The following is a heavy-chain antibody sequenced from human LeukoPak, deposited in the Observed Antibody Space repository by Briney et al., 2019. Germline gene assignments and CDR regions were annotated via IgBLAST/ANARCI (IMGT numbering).Heavy chain of an antibody. CDR3: TKDLSFWDN. CDR1: GFTFNNYA. V-gene: IGHV3-23*01. Sequence: GGSLRLSCAASGFTFNNYAMSWVRQAPGKGLEWVSAISGSGSSSTYYADSVKGRFTISRDNSKNVLYLQVNSLRVEDTAIYYCTKDLSFWDNWGQGTLVTVSS. CDR2: ISGSGSSST. J-gene: IGHJ4*02. D-gene: IGHD3-3*01.